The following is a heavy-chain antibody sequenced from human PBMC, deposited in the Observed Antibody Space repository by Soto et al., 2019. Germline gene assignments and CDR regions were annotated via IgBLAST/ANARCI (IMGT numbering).Heavy chain of an antibody. CDR1: GFTFNIYA. CDR2: ISFDGTKK. Sequence: QAQLVESGGGVVQPGRSLRLSCAASGFTFNIYALHWVRQDPGKGLERVAVISFDGTKKYYSDSVKGRFTISRDNLKNTLYLQMNNLRVEDAALYFCAREDDYGYRYINYGLDVWGQGTTVTVSS. D-gene: IGHD4-17*01. J-gene: IGHJ6*02. CDR3: AREDDYGYRYINYGLDV. V-gene: IGHV3-30-3*01.